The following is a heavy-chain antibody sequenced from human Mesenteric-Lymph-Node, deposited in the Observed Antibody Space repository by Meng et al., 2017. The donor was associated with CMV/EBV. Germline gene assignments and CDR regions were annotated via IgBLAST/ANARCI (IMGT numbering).Heavy chain of an antibody. Sequence: ASGYPFTVSGLSWVRQAPGQGLEWISWINAYTGNTNFALKFQGGVTMAADTSTDTAYMELRSLRSNDTAVYFCARDRNYGSGGRDLWGQGTLVTVS. J-gene: IGHJ4*02. V-gene: IGHV1-18*01. CDR2: INAYTGNT. CDR1: GYPFTVSG. CDR3: ARDRNYGSGGRDL. D-gene: IGHD3-10*01.